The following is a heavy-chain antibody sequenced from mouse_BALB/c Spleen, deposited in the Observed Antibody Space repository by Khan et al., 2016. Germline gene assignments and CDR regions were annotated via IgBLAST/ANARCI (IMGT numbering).Heavy chain of an antibody. J-gene: IGHJ3*01. CDR1: GYSITSGYY. Sequence: EVELVESGPGLVKPSQSLSLTCSVTGYSITSGYYWNWIRQFPGNKLEWMGYISYDGSNNYNPSLKNRISITRDTSKNQFFLKLNSVTTEDTATXYCATNGNYEGFAYWGQGTLVTVSA. CDR3: ATNGNYEGFAY. D-gene: IGHD2-1*01. V-gene: IGHV3-6*02. CDR2: ISYDGSN.